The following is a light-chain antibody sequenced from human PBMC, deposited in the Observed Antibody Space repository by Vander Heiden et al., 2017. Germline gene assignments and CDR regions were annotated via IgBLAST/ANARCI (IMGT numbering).Light chain of an antibody. CDR2: AAS. Sequence: ISSYLNWFQQKPRKAPKLLISAASSLQSGVPSRFSGSGSGTDFTLTISSLQPEDFATYYCQQSYSTPFTFGPGTKVDI. V-gene: IGKV1-39*01. CDR3: QQSYSTPFT. CDR1: ISSY. J-gene: IGKJ3*01.